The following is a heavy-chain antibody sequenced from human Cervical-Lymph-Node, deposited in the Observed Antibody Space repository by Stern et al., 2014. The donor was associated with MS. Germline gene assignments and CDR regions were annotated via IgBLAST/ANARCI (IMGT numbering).Heavy chain of an antibody. V-gene: IGHV1-18*01. CDR3: ARSSSWYFDF. J-gene: IGHJ4*02. CDR1: GYTFTSYG. CDR2: ITNHNGNT. Sequence: QLVQSGNEVKKPGASVKVSCTASGYTFTSYGISCVRQAPGQGLEWMGCITNHNGNTDYAQKVQDRVTLTTDTSTNTAYMELRSLRSDDTAVYYCARSSSWYFDFWGQGTLVTVSS. D-gene: IGHD6-13*01.